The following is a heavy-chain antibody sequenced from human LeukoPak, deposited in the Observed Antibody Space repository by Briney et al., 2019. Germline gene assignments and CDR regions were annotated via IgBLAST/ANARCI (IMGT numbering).Heavy chain of an antibody. CDR1: GGFITSYY. CDR2: IYYTGST. J-gene: IGHJ6*02. Sequence: SETLSLTCTVSGGFITSYYWSWIRQPPGKGLEWIGYIYYTGSTNYNPSLKSRVTIPVDTSKTQFSLKLRSVTAADTAVYYCARDRDNGMDVWGQGTTVTVSS. V-gene: IGHV4-59*01. D-gene: IGHD2-15*01. CDR3: ARDRDNGMDV.